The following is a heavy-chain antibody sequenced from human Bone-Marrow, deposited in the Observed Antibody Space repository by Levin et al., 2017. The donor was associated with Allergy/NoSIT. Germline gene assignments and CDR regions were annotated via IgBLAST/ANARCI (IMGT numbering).Heavy chain of an antibody. Sequence: SETLSLTCTVSGGSLTSFYWSWIRQPPGKGLEWIGYIYDTGTTNYNPSLKSRVTISVDTSKNQFSLKMNSVTAADTAVYSCARVGYDTKDWYFELWGRGTLVTVSS. CDR1: GGSLTSFY. CDR3: ARVGYDTKDWYFEL. D-gene: IGHD3-3*01. CDR2: IYDTGTT. V-gene: IGHV4-59*01. J-gene: IGHJ2*01.